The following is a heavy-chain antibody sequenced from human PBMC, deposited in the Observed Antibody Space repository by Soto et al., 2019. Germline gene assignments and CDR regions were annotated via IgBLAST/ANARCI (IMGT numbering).Heavy chain of an antibody. CDR1: GGSISSGGYS. D-gene: IGHD2-21*01. CDR3: ARIPGP. V-gene: IGHV4-30-2*01. CDR2: IYHSVST. Sequence: QLQLQESGSGLVKPSQTLSLTCAVSGGSISSGGYSWSWIRQPPGKGLEWIGYIYHSVSTYYNPSLKSRVTISGARSRKQFSRKLSSVTAADTAVYFCARIPGPWGQGTLVTVSS. J-gene: IGHJ5*02.